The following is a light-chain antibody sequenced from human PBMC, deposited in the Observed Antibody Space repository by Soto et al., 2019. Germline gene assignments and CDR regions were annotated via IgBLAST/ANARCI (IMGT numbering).Light chain of an antibody. CDR1: QSVTSNY. CDR3: QQYGSSGT. V-gene: IGKV3-20*01. J-gene: IGKJ1*01. Sequence: EIVLTQSPGTLSLSPGGRATLSCRASQSVTSNYLAWYRQKPGQAPRLLIYGVSSRATGLPDRFSGSGSGTDFTLTISRLEPEDFAVYYCQQYGSSGTFGQGTKVDIK. CDR2: GVS.